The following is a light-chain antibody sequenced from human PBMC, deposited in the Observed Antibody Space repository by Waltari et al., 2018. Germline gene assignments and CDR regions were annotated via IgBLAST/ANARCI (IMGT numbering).Light chain of an antibody. V-gene: IGKV1-39*01. CDR3: QQSYSTRIT. Sequence: DIQMTQSPSSLSASVGDRVTITCRASQSISSYLNWYQQKPGKAPKLLIYAASSLQSGVPSRFSGSGSGTDFTLTISSLQLEDFATYYCQQSYSTRITFGQGTRLEIK. J-gene: IGKJ5*01. CDR1: QSISSY. CDR2: AAS.